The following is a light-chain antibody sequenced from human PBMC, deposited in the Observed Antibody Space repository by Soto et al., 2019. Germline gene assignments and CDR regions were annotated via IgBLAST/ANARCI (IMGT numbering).Light chain of an antibody. V-gene: IGKV3-20*01. J-gene: IGKJ5*01. CDR2: GAS. CDR1: QSVSSSY. CDR3: QHYDSLPIT. Sequence: EIVLTQSPGTLSLSPGERATLSCRASQSVSSSYLAWYQQKPGQPPRLLIYGASSRATGIPDRFSGSGSGTDFTLTISRLEPEDFAVSYCQHYDSLPITFGQGTRLETK.